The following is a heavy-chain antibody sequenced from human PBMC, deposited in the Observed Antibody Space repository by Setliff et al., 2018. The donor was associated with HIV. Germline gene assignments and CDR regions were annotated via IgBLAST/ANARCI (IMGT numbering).Heavy chain of an antibody. CDR1: GGAFTAYT. J-gene: IGHJ1*01. CDR2: ILPVLGVA. D-gene: IGHD2-21*01. V-gene: IGHV1-69*10. CDR3: ARDLFTSGYSSAAY. Sequence: SVKVSCKASGGAFTAYTINWVRLAPGHGVEWVGGILPVLGVAEFAQKFRGRVTITADKSKRTVYMELSSLRSEDTAIYYCARDLFTSGYSSAAYWGQGSLVTVSS.